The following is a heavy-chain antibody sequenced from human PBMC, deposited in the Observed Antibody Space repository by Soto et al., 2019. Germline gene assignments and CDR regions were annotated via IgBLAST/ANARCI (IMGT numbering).Heavy chain of an antibody. CDR3: ARDRDRSTHYYYDYYMDV. V-gene: IGHV1-69*08. CDR2: IIPILGIA. D-gene: IGHD3-22*01. J-gene: IGHJ6*03. Sequence: QVQLVQSGAEVKKPGSSVKVSCKASGGTFSSYTISWVRQAPGQGLEWMGRIIPILGIANYAQKFQGRVTINADESTSTAYMELSSLRAEDTAVYYCARDRDRSTHYYYDYYMDVWGKGTKVTVSS. CDR1: GGTFSSYT.